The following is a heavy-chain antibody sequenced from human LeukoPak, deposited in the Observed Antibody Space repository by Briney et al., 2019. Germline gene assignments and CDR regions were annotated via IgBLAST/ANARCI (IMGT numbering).Heavy chain of an antibody. D-gene: IGHD4-17*01. CDR3: ATGIFSTVTTEDYYYYYGMDV. J-gene: IGHJ6*02. CDR1: GGTFSSYA. V-gene: IGHV1-69*04. Sequence: ASVKVSCKASGGTFSSYAISWVRQAPGQGLEWMGRIIPILGIANYAQKFQGRVTITADTFTSTAYMDLSRVSSEDTAVYYCATGIFSTVTTEDYYYYYGMDVWGQGTTVTVSS. CDR2: IIPILGIA.